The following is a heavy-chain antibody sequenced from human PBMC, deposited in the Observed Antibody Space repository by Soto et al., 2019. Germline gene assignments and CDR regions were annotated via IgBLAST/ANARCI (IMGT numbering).Heavy chain of an antibody. V-gene: IGHV1-2*02. Sequence: QVQLVQSGAEVKAPGASVKVSCKASGYTFPGYYMHWARQAPGHGLELMGWIQSFNGDTHYAQKFQGRVTLTRDTSISTAYMELSILKSDATAVYYCARVVSPYYDVLTGNWFDPWGQGTLVTVSS. CDR1: GYTFPGYY. CDR3: ARVVSPYYDVLTGNWFDP. CDR2: IQSFNGDT. D-gene: IGHD3-9*01. J-gene: IGHJ5*02.